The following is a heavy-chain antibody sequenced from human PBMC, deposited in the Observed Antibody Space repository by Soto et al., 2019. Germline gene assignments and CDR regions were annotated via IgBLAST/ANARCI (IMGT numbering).Heavy chain of an antibody. Sequence: ASVKVSCKASGYTFTNYGINWVRQDPGQGLEWLGWISGYNGNTNYAQKFQGRVTMTTDTSTSTAYMDLRSPRSDDTGVYYCARTRAVAGAKSWFDPWGQGTLVTVSS. D-gene: IGHD6-19*01. CDR1: GYTFTNYG. CDR2: ISGYNGNT. CDR3: ARTRAVAGAKSWFDP. J-gene: IGHJ5*02. V-gene: IGHV1-18*01.